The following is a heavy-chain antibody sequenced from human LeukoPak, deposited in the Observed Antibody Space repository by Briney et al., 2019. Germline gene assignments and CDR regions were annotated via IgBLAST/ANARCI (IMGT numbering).Heavy chain of an antibody. CDR2: IWYDGSNK. J-gene: IGHJ4*02. D-gene: IGHD2/OR15-2a*01. Sequence: GGSLRLSCAASGFTFSSHGMHWVRQAPGKGLEWVALIWYDGSNKYYADSVKGRLTISRDNSKNTLYLEMNSLRAEDTAVYYCAREGPRGNSQFDYWGQGTLVTVSS. CDR1: GFTFSSHG. CDR3: AREGPRGNSQFDY. V-gene: IGHV3-33*01.